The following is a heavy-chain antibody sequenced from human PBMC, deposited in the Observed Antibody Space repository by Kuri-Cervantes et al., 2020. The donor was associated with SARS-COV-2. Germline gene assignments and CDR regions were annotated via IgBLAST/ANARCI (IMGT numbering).Heavy chain of an antibody. CDR2: ISTDGNNR. Sequence: GGSLRLSCEASGFSFSSFPMHWVRHAPGKGLEWVALISTDGNNRYYVDFLKGRFTISRDNSKNTLYLQMNSLSAEDTAAYYCAKDFGVVIIDDLLDYWGQGTLVTVSS. J-gene: IGHJ4*02. CDR3: AKDFGVVIIDDLLDY. V-gene: IGHV3-30*18. CDR1: GFSFSSFP. D-gene: IGHD3-3*01.